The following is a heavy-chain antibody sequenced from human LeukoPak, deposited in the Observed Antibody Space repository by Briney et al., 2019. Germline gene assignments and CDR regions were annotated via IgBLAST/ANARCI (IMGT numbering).Heavy chain of an antibody. CDR1: GFSFSSYA. V-gene: IGHV3-23*01. D-gene: IGHD3-10*02. CDR3: AELGITMIGGV. Sequence: PGGSLRLSCAASGFSFSSYAMSWVRQAPGKRLEWVSVVTGGGGDTYYADSVKGRFTISRDNAKNSLYLQMNSLRAEDTAVYYCAELGITMIGGVWGKGTTVTISS. CDR2: VTGGGGDT. J-gene: IGHJ6*04.